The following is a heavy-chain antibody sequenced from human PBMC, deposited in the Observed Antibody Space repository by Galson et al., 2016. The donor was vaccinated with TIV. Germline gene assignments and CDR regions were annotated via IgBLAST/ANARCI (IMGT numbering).Heavy chain of an antibody. J-gene: IGHJ3*02. CDR1: GGSINSGGYY. CDR3: ARDKIDYGVDAFDI. Sequence: LSLTCSVSGGSINSGGYYWSWLRQHPGKGLEWIGYLYYSGTTQYNPSLTCRVSISVDTSKTQFSLNLSTVTAADTAVYYCARDKIDYGVDAFDIWGQGTMVLGSS. V-gene: IGHV4-31*03. D-gene: IGHD4-17*01. CDR2: LYYSGTT.